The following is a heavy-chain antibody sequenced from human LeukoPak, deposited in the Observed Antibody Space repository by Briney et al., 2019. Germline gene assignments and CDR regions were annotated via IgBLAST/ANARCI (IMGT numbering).Heavy chain of an antibody. Sequence: SETLSLTCTVLGGSISSYYWSWIRQPPGKGPEWIGYIYYSWITNYKSSLKSRVTISVDTSKNLFSLKLSSVTAADTAVYYCARTTEGGYSYGYFYYYYMDVWGKGTTVTISS. D-gene: IGHD5-18*01. V-gene: IGHV4-59*01. J-gene: IGHJ6*03. CDR3: ARTTEGGYSYGYFYYYYMDV. CDR2: IYYSWIT. CDR1: GGSISSYY.